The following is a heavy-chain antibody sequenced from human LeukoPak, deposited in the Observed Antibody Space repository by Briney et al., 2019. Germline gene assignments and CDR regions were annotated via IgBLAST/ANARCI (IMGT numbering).Heavy chain of an antibody. D-gene: IGHD6-6*01. V-gene: IGHV4-59*01. Sequence: PSESLSLTCTVSGGSISSYYWSWIRQPPGKGLEWIGYIYYSGSTSYNPSLKSRVTISVDTSKNQFSLKLSSVTAADTAVYYCARAPGWHSSSSNFDYWGQGTLVTVSS. CDR3: ARAPGWHSSSSNFDY. J-gene: IGHJ4*02. CDR1: GGSISSYY. CDR2: IYYSGST.